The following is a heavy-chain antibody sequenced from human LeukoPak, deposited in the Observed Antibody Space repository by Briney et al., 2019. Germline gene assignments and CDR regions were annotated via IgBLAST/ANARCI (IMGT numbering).Heavy chain of an antibody. V-gene: IGHV4-4*02. CDR2: ISLAGQT. CDR3: AREGGFYRPLDY. Sequence: SETLSLTCGVSGGSISGTNWWSWVRQPPGQGLEWIGVISLAGQTNYNPSLKSRLSMSVDLSRNHISLKLTSVTAADTAVYYCAREGGFYRPLDYSGQGTLVTVSS. CDR1: GGSISGTNW. D-gene: IGHD3-3*01. J-gene: IGHJ4*02.